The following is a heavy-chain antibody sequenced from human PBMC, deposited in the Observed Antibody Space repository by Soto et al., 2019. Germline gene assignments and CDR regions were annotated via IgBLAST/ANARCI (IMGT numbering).Heavy chain of an antibody. V-gene: IGHV4-59*08. CDR1: GGSISSSY. J-gene: IGHJ5*02. CDR2: IYYSGST. D-gene: IGHD3-9*01. Sequence: SETLSLTCTVSGGSISSSYWSWIRQPPGQGLEWIGYIYYSGSTNYNPSLKSRVTISLDTSKNQFSLRLSSVTAADTAVYYCARHARYYDILTGYSTLSWFDPWGQGTLVTVS. CDR3: ARHARYYDILTGYSTLSWFDP.